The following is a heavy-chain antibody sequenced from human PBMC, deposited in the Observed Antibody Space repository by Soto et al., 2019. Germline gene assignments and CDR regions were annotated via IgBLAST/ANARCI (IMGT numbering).Heavy chain of an antibody. Sequence: LGESLKISCKGSGYSFTSYWISWVRQMPGKGLEWMGRIDPSDSYTNYSPSFQGHVTISADKSISTAYLQWSSLKASDTAMYYCARHGAVVVIRSWFDPWGQGTLVTVSS. CDR3: ARHGAVVVIRSWFDP. J-gene: IGHJ5*02. CDR1: GYSFTSYW. CDR2: IDPSDSYT. V-gene: IGHV5-10-1*01. D-gene: IGHD3-22*01.